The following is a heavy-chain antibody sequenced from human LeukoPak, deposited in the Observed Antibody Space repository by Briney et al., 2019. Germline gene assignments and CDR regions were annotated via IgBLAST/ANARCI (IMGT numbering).Heavy chain of an antibody. J-gene: IGHJ4*02. V-gene: IGHV3-30*02. Sequence: PGGSLRLSCAASGFIFSSYGMHWVRQAPGKGLEWVAFIRYDGSHKYYADSVKGRFTISRDNSKNTLYLQMNSLTAEDTAVYYCAQKYSSGWYDQGFDYWGQGTLVTVSS. CDR2: IRYDGSHK. CDR3: AQKYSSGWYDQGFDY. D-gene: IGHD6-19*01. CDR1: GFIFSSYG.